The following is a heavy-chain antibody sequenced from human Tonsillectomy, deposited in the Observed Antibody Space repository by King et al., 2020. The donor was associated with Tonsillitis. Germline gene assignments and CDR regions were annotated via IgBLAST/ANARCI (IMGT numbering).Heavy chain of an antibody. CDR1: GYTFTDYY. CDR3: ARDRSGLRLAAAGTLGY. Sequence: VQLVESGAEVKKPGASVKVSCKASGYTFTDYYIHWVRQAPGPGLEWMGWINPNSGGTNCAQNFQGRVTMTRDTSISTAYMELSRLKSDETAVYYCARDRSGLRLAAAGTLGYWGQGTLVTVSS. CDR2: INPNSGGT. V-gene: IGHV1-2*02. D-gene: IGHD6-13*01. J-gene: IGHJ4*02.